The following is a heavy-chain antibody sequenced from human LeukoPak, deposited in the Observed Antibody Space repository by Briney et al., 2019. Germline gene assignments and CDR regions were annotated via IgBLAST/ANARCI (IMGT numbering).Heavy chain of an antibody. CDR1: GGSISTYY. J-gene: IGHJ4*02. Sequence: SETLSPTCTVSGGSISTYYWNWIRQSPGKGLEWIGYMYYSGSTNYNPSLKSRVTISVDTSKNESSLKLSSVTAADTAVYYCARTPATTWTNHFDYWGQGTLVTVSS. V-gene: IGHV4-59*01. D-gene: IGHD4-17*01. CDR2: MYYSGST. CDR3: ARTPATTWTNHFDY.